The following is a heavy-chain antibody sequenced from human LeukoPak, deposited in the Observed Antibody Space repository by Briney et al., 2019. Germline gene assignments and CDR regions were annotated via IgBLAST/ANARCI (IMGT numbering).Heavy chain of an antibody. CDR2: ISNSGREI. V-gene: IGHV3-11*04. D-gene: IGHD7-27*01. CDR3: GRGHWGLDY. Sequence: GGSLRLSCTASGFTFSDSYMTWIRQAPGKGLEWVSYISNSGREINYADSVKGRFTNSRDNAMSSLYLQMNSLRVEDTAVYYCGRGHWGLDYWGQGTLVTVSS. CDR1: GFTFSDSY. J-gene: IGHJ4*02.